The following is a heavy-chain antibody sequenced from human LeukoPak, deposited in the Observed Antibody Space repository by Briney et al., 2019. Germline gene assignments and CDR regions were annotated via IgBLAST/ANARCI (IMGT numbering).Heavy chain of an antibody. Sequence: SETLSLTCTVSGGSISSGGYYWSWIRQHPGKGLEWIGYIYYSGSTNYNPSLKSRVTISVDTSKNQFSLKLSSVTAADTAVYYCARVGYSSSWYFGNWFDPWGQGALVTVSS. V-gene: IGHV4-61*08. D-gene: IGHD6-13*01. CDR2: IYYSGST. J-gene: IGHJ5*02. CDR1: GGSISSGGYY. CDR3: ARVGYSSSWYFGNWFDP.